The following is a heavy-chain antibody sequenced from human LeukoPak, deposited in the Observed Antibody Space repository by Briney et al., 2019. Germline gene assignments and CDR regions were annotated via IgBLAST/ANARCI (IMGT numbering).Heavy chain of an antibody. J-gene: IGHJ4*02. CDR3: ARGFDYGETIDY. D-gene: IGHD4-17*01. Sequence: SQTLSLTCTVSGGSISSYYWSWIRQPPGKGLEWIGYIYYSGSTNYNPSLKSRVTISVDTSKNQFSLKLSSVTAADTAVYYCARGFDYGETIDYWGQGTLVTVSS. V-gene: IGHV4-59*01. CDR2: IYYSGST. CDR1: GGSISSYY.